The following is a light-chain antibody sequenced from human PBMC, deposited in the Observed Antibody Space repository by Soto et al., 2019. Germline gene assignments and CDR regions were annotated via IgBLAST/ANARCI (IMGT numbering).Light chain of an antibody. CDR2: SAS. J-gene: IGKJ5*01. V-gene: IGKV3-20*01. CDR1: RTVDGNY. CDR3: QHYGAAPIT. Sequence: PGERATLSCRASRTVDGNYLAWYHQKPGQAPRLLIHSASTRAPGIPDRFSASGAGTDFTLTISRLEPEDFALYYCQHYGAAPITFGQGTRLEIK.